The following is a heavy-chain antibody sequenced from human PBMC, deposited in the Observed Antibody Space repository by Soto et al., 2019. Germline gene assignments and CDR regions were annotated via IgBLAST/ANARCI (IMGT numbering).Heavy chain of an antibody. CDR2: ISVDGART. Sequence: VQLLESGGGLVQPGGSLRLSCEASGFTFSSCAMTWVRQAPGKGLEWVSAISVDGARTYYADSGKGRFTISRDKSKNTLYLQMNTLRVEDTAIYYCAKAAPVGPWLEYWGQGTLVTVSS. J-gene: IGHJ4*02. V-gene: IGHV3-23*01. CDR3: AKAAPVGPWLEY. CDR1: GFTFSSCA. D-gene: IGHD2-2*01.